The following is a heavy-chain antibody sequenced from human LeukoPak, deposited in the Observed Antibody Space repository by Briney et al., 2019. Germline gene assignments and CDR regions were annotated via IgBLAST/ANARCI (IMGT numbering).Heavy chain of an antibody. CDR3: ARVGAAAHWFDP. Sequence: GASVKVSCKASGGTFSSYAISWVRQAPGQGLEWMGGIIPIFGTANYAQKFQGRVTITADESTSTAYMELSSLRSEDTAVYYCARVGAAAHWFDPWGQGTLVTVSS. V-gene: IGHV1-69*13. D-gene: IGHD6-25*01. J-gene: IGHJ5*02. CDR1: GGTFSSYA. CDR2: IIPIFGTA.